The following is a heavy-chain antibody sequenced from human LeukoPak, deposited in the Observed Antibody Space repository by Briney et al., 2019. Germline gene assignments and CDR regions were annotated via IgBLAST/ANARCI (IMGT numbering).Heavy chain of an antibody. CDR3: ARVPPGSGWYGPRYYYYNMDV. Sequence: ASVKVSCKASGYTFTSYAMSWVRQAPGQGLEWMGWINTNTGNPTYAQGFTGRFVFSLDTSVSTAYLQISSLKAEDTAVYYCARVPPGSGWYGPRYYYYNMDVWGKGTTVTVSS. V-gene: IGHV7-4-1*02. J-gene: IGHJ6*03. CDR2: INTNTGNP. CDR1: GYTFTSYA. D-gene: IGHD6-19*01.